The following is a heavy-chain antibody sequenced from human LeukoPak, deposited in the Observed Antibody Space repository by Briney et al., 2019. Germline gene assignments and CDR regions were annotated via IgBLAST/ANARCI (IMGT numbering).Heavy chain of an antibody. CDR3: AKLAVAVDY. J-gene: IGHJ4*02. CDR2: ISYDGSNK. V-gene: IGHV3-30*18. D-gene: IGHD6-19*01. Sequence: GRSLRLSCAASGFTFSSYGMHWVRQAPGKGLEWVAVISYDGSNKYYADSVKGRFTISRDNSKNTLYLQMNSLRAEDTAVYYCAKLAVAVDYWGQGTLVTVSS. CDR1: GFTFSSYG.